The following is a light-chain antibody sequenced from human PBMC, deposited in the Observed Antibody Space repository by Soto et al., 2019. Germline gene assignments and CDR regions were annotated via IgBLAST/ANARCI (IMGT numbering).Light chain of an antibody. Sequence: QSVLTQPPSSSGTPGQRVTISCSGSSSNIGRNPVNWYRQLPGTAPKLLIYTNNQRPSGVPDRFSGSKSGTSASLAISGLQSEDEADYYCAAWDDSLNGVLFGVGTKLTVL. CDR3: AAWDDSLNGVL. J-gene: IGLJ2*01. V-gene: IGLV1-44*01. CDR1: SSNIGRNP. CDR2: TNN.